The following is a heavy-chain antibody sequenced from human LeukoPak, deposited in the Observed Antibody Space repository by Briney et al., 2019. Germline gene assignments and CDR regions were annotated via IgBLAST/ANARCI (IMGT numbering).Heavy chain of an antibody. CDR2: INPNSGGT. Sequence: ASVKVSCKASGYTFTGYYMHWVRQAPGQGLEWMGWINPNSGGTNYAQKFQGRVTMTRDTSISTAYVELSRLRSDDTAVYYCAREFRSRLWRDGGIPAQYDYWGQGTLVTVSS. CDR1: GYTFTGYY. V-gene: IGHV1-2*02. CDR3: AREFRSRLWRDGGIPAQYDY. J-gene: IGHJ4*02. D-gene: IGHD1-20*01.